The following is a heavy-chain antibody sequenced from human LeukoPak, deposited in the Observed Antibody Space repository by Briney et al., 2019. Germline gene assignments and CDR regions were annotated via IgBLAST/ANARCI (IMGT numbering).Heavy chain of an antibody. CDR2: ISSSSSYI. J-gene: IGHJ4*02. CDR1: GFTFSSYS. V-gene: IGHV3-21*01. CDR3: ARERGITGTGDY. D-gene: IGHD1-20*01. Sequence: GGSLRLSCAASGFTFSSYSMNWVRQAPGKGLEWVSSISSSSSYIYYADSVKGRFTISRDNAKNSLYLQMNSLRAEDTAVYYCARERGITGTGDYWGQGTLVTVSS.